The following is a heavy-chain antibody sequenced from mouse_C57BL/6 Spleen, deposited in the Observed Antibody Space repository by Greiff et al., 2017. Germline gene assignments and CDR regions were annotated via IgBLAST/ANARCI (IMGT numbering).Heavy chain of an antibody. Sequence: QVQLQQPGAELVMPGASVKLSCKASGYTFTSYWMHWVKLRPGQGLEWIGEIDPSDSYTNYNQKFKGKSTLTVDKSSSTAYMQLSSLTSEDSAVYYCASITTVVANYAMDYWGQGTSVTVSS. CDR1: GYTFTSYW. CDR2: IDPSDSYT. V-gene: IGHV1-69*01. CDR3: ASITTVVANYAMDY. J-gene: IGHJ4*01. D-gene: IGHD1-1*01.